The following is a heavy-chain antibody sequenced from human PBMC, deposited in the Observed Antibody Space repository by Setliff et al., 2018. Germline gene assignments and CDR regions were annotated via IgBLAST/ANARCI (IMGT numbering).Heavy chain of an antibody. D-gene: IGHD2-2*01. V-gene: IGHV4-34*01. CDR1: GESFSNNY. Sequence: SETLSLTCTVYGESFSNNYWSWIRQTPGKGLEWIGESNHGGSSYYNPSLWSRVTISVDTSKNQFSLILRSVTAADTAVYYCARGRMRGSCSGPSCTYDPFDIWGQGTMVTVSS. CDR3: ARGRMRGSCSGPSCTYDPFDI. CDR2: SNHGGSS. J-gene: IGHJ3*02.